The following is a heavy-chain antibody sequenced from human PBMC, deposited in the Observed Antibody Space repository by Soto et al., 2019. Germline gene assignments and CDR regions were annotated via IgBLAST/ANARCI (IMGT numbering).Heavy chain of an antibody. Sequence: GSLRLSCAASGFTFDNYAMSWVRQAPGKGLEWVSAVSGSGDSTYYPDSVKGRFSISRDNSKNTVHLQMNNLRAEDTAVYYCTKRREYSGATNFDYWGQGTLVTVSS. V-gene: IGHV3-23*01. CDR1: GFTFDNYA. D-gene: IGHD5-12*01. J-gene: IGHJ4*02. CDR3: TKRREYSGATNFDY. CDR2: VSGSGDST.